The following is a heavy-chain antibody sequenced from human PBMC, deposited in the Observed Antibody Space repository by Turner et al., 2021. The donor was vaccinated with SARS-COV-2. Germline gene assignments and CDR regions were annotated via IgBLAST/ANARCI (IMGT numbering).Heavy chain of an antibody. CDR3: ARGFDY. J-gene: IGHJ4*02. Sequence: QVQLQESGPGLVRPSETLSLTCTVSGGSISSKSWSWIRQSPGRGLEWIGYIYSSGSTNYNPSLKSRVTISVDTSKNHFSLKLSSVTAADTAVYYCARGFDYWGQGTLVTVSS. V-gene: IGHV4-59*01. CDR2: IYSSGST. CDR1: GGSISSKS.